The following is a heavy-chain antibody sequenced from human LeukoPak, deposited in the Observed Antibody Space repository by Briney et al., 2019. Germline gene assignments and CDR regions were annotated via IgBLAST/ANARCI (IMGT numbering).Heavy chain of an antibody. D-gene: IGHD3-3*01. V-gene: IGHV3-23*01. Sequence: QPGGSLRLSCAASGFTFSSYAMSWVRQAPGKGLEWVSAISGSGGSTYYADSVKGRFTISRDNSKNTLYLQMNSQRAEDTAVYYCAKSYTIFGSFDYWGQGTLVTVSS. CDR3: AKSYTIFGSFDY. J-gene: IGHJ4*02. CDR2: ISGSGGST. CDR1: GFTFSSYA.